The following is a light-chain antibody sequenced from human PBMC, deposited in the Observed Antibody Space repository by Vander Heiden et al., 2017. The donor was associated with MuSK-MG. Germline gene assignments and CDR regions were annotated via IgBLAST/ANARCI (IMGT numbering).Light chain of an antibody. CDR3: AAWDDSLNVWV. Sequence: QSVLPQPPSASGTPGQRVTISCSGSSTNIGSNTVNWYQQLPGTAPKLLIYSNNQRPSGVPDRFSGSKSGTSASLAISGLHSEDEADYYCAAWDDSLNVWVFGGGTKLTGL. J-gene: IGLJ3*02. CDR1: STNIGSNT. V-gene: IGLV1-44*01. CDR2: SNN.